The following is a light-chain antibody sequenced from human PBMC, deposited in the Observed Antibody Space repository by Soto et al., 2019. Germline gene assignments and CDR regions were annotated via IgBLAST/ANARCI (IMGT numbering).Light chain of an antibody. Sequence: DIQMTQSPSTLSASVGDRVTITCRASQSISTXXXWYHQKPGKAPKLLISSASSLESGVPSRFSGSGSGTEFSLAISSLQPDDFATYYCQQYNYYPYTFGEGTKLEIK. V-gene: IGKV1-5*01. J-gene: IGKJ2*01. CDR2: SAS. CDR1: QSISTX. CDR3: QQYNYYPYT.